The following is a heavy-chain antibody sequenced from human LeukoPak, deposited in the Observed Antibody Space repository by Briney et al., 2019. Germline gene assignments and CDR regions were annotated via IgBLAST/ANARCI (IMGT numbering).Heavy chain of an antibody. CDR1: GYTFTGYY. D-gene: IGHD3-3*01. V-gene: IGHV1-2*02. J-gene: IGHJ5*02. CDR3: ARDRYDFWSDRWNWFDP. Sequence: GASVKVSCKASGYTFTGYYMHWVRQAPGQGLEWMGWINPNSGGTNYAQKFQGRVTMTRDTSISTAYMELSRLRSDDTAVYYCARDRYDFWSDRWNWFDPWGQGTLVTVSS. CDR2: INPNSGGT.